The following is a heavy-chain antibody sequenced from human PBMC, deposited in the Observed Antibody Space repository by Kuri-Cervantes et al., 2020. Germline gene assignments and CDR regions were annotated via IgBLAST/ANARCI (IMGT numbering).Heavy chain of an antibody. V-gene: IGHV3-9*01. J-gene: IGHJ4*02. CDR2: ISWNSGSI. CDR3: ARDFSNIAVAGTFGELDY. D-gene: IGHD6-19*01. Sequence: SLKISCAASGFTFDDYAMHWVRQAPGKGLEWVSGISWNSGSIGYADSVKGRFTFSRDNAKNSLYLQMNSLRAEDTAVYYCARDFSNIAVAGTFGELDYWGQGTLVTVSS. CDR1: GFTFDDYA.